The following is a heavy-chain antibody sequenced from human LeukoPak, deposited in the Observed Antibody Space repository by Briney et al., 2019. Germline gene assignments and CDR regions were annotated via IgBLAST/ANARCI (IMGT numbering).Heavy chain of an antibody. Sequence: SETLSLSCTVSGGSINSYYWTWIRQPPGKGLEWLGYIYYTGSTNYNPSLKTRVTISVDTSKNQFSLKLASVTAADTAVYYCARVGDWNDLVYWGRGTLVTVSS. V-gene: IGHV4-59*01. D-gene: IGHD1-1*01. J-gene: IGHJ4*02. CDR3: ARVGDWNDLVY. CDR1: GGSINSYY. CDR2: IYYTGST.